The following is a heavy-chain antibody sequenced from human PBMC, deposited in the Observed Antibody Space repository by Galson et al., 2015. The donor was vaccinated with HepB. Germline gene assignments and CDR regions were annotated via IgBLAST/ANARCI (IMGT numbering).Heavy chain of an antibody. CDR1: GFTFDNYG. CDR2: INWNGGST. CDR3: ARKWSSDYGGNSGFDN. Sequence: SLRLSCAASGFTFDNYGMNWVRQAPGKGLEWVSGINWNGGSTGYADSVKGRFTISRDNAKNSLYLQMNSLRAEDTALYYCARKWSSDYGGNSGFDNWGQGTLVTVSS. D-gene: IGHD4-23*01. V-gene: IGHV3-20*04. J-gene: IGHJ4*02.